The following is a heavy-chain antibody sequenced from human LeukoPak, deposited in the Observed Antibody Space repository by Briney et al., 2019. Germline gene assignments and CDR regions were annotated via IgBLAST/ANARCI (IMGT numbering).Heavy chain of an antibody. J-gene: IGHJ5*02. D-gene: IGHD4/OR15-4a*01. CDR2: IFTSGST. CDR3: SRGGANDL. Sequence: SETLSLTCTVVGGSITSDYWSWVRQPAGKGLEWIGRIFTSGSTAYSPSLKSRVTMSLDTSKNQFFLKLSSVTAADTAAYFCSRGGANDLWGQGTLVTVSS. V-gene: IGHV4-4*07. CDR1: GGSITSDY.